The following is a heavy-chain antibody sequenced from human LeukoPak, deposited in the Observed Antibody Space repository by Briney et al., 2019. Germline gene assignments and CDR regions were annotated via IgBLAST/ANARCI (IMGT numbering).Heavy chain of an antibody. CDR1: GGSIRSYY. J-gene: IGHJ6*02. V-gene: IGHV4-59*08. D-gene: IGHD3-10*01. Sequence: KPSETLSLTCTVSGGSIRSYYWSWIRQPPGRGLVGIGYIYYSRSPHDNPSPKSRVTISVYTSKNQFSPKLSSVTAADTAVYYCASVPHITMVRGVTNRYYYYYGMDVWGQGTTVTVSS. CDR3: ASVPHITMVRGVTNRYYYYYGMDV. CDR2: IYYSRSP.